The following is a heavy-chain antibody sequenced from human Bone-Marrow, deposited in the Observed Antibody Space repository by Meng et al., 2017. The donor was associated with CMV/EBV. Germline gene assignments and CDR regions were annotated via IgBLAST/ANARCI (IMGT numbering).Heavy chain of an antibody. V-gene: IGHV4-59*01. CDR2: IYYGGST. J-gene: IGHJ6*02. CDR3: ARTNNRFEYSSSGAGMDV. D-gene: IGHD6-6*01. Sequence: SETLSLTCTVSGGSISSYYWSWIRQPPGKGLEWIGYIYYGGSTNYNPSLKSRVTISVDTSKNQFSLKLSSVTAADTAVYYCARTNNRFEYSSSGAGMDVWGQGTTVTVSS. CDR1: GGSISSYY.